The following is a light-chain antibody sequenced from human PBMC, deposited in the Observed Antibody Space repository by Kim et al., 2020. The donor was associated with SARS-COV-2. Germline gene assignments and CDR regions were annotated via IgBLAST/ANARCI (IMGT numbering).Light chain of an antibody. V-gene: IGLV1-47*01. CDR3: TAWDDSLSAVL. CDR1: NSSIGDNY. J-gene: IGLJ2*01. Sequence: GQMVTISCSGGNSSIGDNYVFWYQPLPGKAPRLLIYTNDQRPSGVPDRFSGSKSGTSASLAITGLRSEDEAHYYCTAWDDSLSAVLFGGGTQLTVL. CDR2: TND.